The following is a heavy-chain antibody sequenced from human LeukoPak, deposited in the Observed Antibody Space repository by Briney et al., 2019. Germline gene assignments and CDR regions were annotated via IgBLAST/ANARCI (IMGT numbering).Heavy chain of an antibody. CDR2: ISYSGST. CDR3: ARATSYDFWSGWSLEYFDY. J-gene: IGHJ4*02. Sequence: SETLSLTCTVSGYSISSGYYWGWIRQPPGKGLEWIGSISYSGSTYYNPSLKSRVTISVDTSKNQFSLKPSSVTAADTAVYYCARATSYDFWSGWSLEYFDYWGQGTLVTVSS. V-gene: IGHV4-38-2*02. D-gene: IGHD3-3*01. CDR1: GYSISSGYY.